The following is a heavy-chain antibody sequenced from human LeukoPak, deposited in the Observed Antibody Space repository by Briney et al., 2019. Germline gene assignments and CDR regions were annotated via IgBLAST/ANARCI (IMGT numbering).Heavy chain of an antibody. D-gene: IGHD3-22*01. CDR3: ATHGDDSSGYYLDI. Sequence: SVKVSCKASGGTFTSYAISWVRQAPGQGLEWMGGIIPIFGTANYAQKFQGRVTITGDKSTSTAYMELSSLRSEDTAVYYFATHGDDSSGYYLDIWGQGTMVTVS. J-gene: IGHJ3*02. CDR1: GGTFTSYA. V-gene: IGHV1-69*06. CDR2: IIPIFGTA.